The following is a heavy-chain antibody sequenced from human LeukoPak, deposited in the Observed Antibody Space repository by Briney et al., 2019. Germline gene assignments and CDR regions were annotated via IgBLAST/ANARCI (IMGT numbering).Heavy chain of an antibody. CDR3: ARLRFGELLVDY. J-gene: IGHJ4*02. CDR1: GYTFTSYD. D-gene: IGHD3-10*01. V-gene: IGHV1-8*01. CDR2: MNPNSGNT. Sequence: ASVKVSCKASGYTFTSYDINWVRQATGQGLEWMGWMNPNSGNTGYAQKLQGRVTMTTDTSTSTAYMELRSLRSDDTAVYYCARLRFGELLVDYWGQGTLVTVSS.